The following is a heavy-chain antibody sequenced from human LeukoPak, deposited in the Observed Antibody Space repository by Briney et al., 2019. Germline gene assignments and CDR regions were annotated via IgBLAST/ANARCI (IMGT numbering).Heavy chain of an antibody. V-gene: IGHV3-15*01. Sequence: PGGSLRLSCAASGFTFSDAWMSWVRQAPGKGLEWVGRIKSKTDGGTTDYAAPVKGRFTMSRDDSKSTMYLQMNSLNSDDTAVYYCTTDNGDDTRLGYWGKGILVTVSS. CDR1: GFTFSDAW. J-gene: IGHJ4*02. CDR2: IKSKTDGGTT. CDR3: TTDNGDDTRLGY. D-gene: IGHD4-17*01.